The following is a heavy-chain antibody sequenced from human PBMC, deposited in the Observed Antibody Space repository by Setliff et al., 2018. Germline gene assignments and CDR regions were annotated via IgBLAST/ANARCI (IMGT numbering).Heavy chain of an antibody. CDR2: IYHSGST. J-gene: IGHJ6*02. V-gene: IGHV4-38-2*01. CDR1: GYSISSGYY. D-gene: IGHD3-16*02. Sequence: SETLSLTCAVSGYSISSGYYWGWIRQPPGKGLEWIGSIYHSGSTYYNPSLKSRVTISVDTSKNTVYLRMNALRAEDTGLYYCARDRGQVTVNNRYGFYYYGMDVWGQGTTVTVSS. CDR3: ARDRGQVTVNNRYGFYYYGMDV.